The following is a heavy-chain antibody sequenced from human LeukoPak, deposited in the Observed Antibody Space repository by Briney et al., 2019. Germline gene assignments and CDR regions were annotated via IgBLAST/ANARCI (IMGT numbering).Heavy chain of an antibody. D-gene: IGHD3-22*01. CDR3: VRGAFYYDSSAFAVSDQ. Sequence: SETLSLTCTVSGGSISTSSYYWGWVRQPPGKGLEWIGNIFYSESTYYSPSLKSRVTISLDTSRNQFSLKLNSVTAADTAVYYCVRGAFYYDSSAFAVSDQWGQGTLVIVSS. CDR1: GGSISTSSYY. V-gene: IGHV4-39*07. CDR2: IFYSEST. J-gene: IGHJ4*02.